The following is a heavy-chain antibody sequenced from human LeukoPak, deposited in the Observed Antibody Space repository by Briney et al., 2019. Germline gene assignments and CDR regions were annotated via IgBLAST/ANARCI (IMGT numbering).Heavy chain of an antibody. Sequence: GESLKISCQGSGYSFSTYWITWVRQMPRKGLEWMGIIYPGDSDTRYSPSFQGQVTISADKSISTAYLQWSSLKASDTAMYYCASYDRTDTFDIWGQGTMVTVSS. J-gene: IGHJ3*02. V-gene: IGHV5-51*01. CDR1: GYSFSTYW. CDR3: ASYDRTDTFDI. CDR2: IYPGDSDT. D-gene: IGHD3-3*01.